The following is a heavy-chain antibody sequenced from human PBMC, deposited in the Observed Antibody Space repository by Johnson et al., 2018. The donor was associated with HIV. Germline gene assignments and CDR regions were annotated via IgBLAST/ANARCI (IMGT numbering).Heavy chain of an antibody. Sequence: QVQLVESGGGVVQPGGSLRLSCAASGFSFSSYGMYWVRQAPGKGLEWVAFIRYDESDKYYADSVKGRFPMSRDNSKNTVYLQMNSLRVEDTAVYYCTKDGQPYYNFWSASTDVFDIWGQGTMVSVSS. D-gene: IGHD3-3*01. CDR2: IRYDESDK. CDR3: TKDGQPYYNFWSASTDVFDI. CDR1: GFSFSSYG. V-gene: IGHV3-30*02. J-gene: IGHJ3*02.